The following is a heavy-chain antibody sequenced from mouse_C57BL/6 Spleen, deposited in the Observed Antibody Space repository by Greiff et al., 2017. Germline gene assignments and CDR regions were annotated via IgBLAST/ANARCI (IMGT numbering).Heavy chain of an antibody. D-gene: IGHD1-1*01. CDR3: ARDYGSSPEFDF. Sequence: VQLVESGPELVKPGASVKISCKASGYAFSSSWMNWVKQRPGKGLEWIGRIYPGDGDTNYNGKFQGKATLTADKSSSTAYMQLSSLTSEDSAVYFCARDYGSSPEFDFWGTGTTVTVSS. CDR2: IYPGDGDT. V-gene: IGHV1-82*01. J-gene: IGHJ1*03. CDR1: GYAFSSSW.